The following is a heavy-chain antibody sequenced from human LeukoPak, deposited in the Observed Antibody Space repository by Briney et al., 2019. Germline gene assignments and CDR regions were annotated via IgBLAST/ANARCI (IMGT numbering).Heavy chain of an antibody. D-gene: IGHD2-15*01. CDR1: GGSISSYY. CDR3: ARTALYGGIDY. Sequence: SETLSLTCTVSGGSISSYYWSWIRQPPGKGLEWIGYIYYSGSTNYNPSLKSRVTISVDTPKNQFSLKLSSVTAADTAVYYCARTALYGGIDYWGQGTLVTVSS. J-gene: IGHJ4*02. CDR2: IYYSGST. V-gene: IGHV4-59*08.